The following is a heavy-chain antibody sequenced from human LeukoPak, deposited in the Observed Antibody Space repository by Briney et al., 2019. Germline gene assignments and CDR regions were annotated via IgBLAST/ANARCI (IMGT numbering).Heavy chain of an antibody. CDR3: ARTFMWRREVTLLPWFVP. Sequence: SETLSLTCTVSGGSISSGDYYWSWIRQPPGKGLEWIGYIYYSGSTYYNPSLKSRVTISVDTSKNQFSLKLSSVTAADTAVYYCARTFMWRREVTLLPWFVPWGQGTLVTVSS. V-gene: IGHV4-30-4*01. CDR2: IYYSGST. J-gene: IGHJ5*02. CDR1: GGSISSGDYY. D-gene: IGHD3-22*01.